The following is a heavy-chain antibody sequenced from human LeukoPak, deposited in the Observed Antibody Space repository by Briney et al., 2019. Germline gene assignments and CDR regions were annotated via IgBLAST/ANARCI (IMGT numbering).Heavy chain of an antibody. V-gene: IGHV1-18*01. Sequence: ASVKVSCKASGYTFTSYDISWVRQAPGQGLEWMGWISAYNGNTNYAQKLQGRVTMTTDTSTSTAYIELRSLRSDDTAVYYCARTSVSSSGGLFDYWGQGTLVTVSS. J-gene: IGHJ4*02. CDR3: ARTSVSSSGGLFDY. D-gene: IGHD6-13*01. CDR1: GYTFTSYD. CDR2: ISAYNGNT.